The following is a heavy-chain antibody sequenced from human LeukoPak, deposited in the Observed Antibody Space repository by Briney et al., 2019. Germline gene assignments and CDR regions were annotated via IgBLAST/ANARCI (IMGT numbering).Heavy chain of an antibody. Sequence: SETLSLTCTVSGGSISSYYWSWIRQPPGKGLEWIGYIYYSGSTNYNPSLKSRVTISVDTSKNQFSLKLSSVTAADTAVYYCARSFAGFDYWGQGTLVTVSS. D-gene: IGHD2/OR15-2a*01. V-gene: IGHV4-59*01. CDR1: GGSISSYY. J-gene: IGHJ4*02. CDR2: IYYSGST. CDR3: ARSFAGFDY.